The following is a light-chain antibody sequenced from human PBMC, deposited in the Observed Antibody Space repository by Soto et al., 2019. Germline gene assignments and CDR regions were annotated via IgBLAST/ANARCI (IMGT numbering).Light chain of an antibody. V-gene: IGLV1-40*01. CDR1: SSNIGAGYD. J-gene: IGLJ2*01. Sequence: QSVLTQPPSVSGAPGQRVTISCTGRSSNIGAGYDVHWYLQLPGTAPKLIIYANSNRPSGVPDRFSGSKSGTSASLAITGLQAEDEADYYCQSYDTSLSVVFGGGTKLTVL. CDR2: ANS. CDR3: QSYDTSLSVV.